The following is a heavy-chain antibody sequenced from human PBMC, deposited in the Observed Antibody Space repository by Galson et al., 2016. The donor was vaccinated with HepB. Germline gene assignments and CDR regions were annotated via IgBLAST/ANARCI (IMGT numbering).Heavy chain of an antibody. J-gene: IGHJ4*02. CDR1: TFTSYA. Sequence: TFTSYAMHWVRQAPGQRLEWMGWINAGNGNTKYSQKFQGRVTITRDTSASTAYMELSSLRSEDTAVYYCARRGIAVAGFDYWGQGTLVTVSS. CDR2: INAGNGNT. V-gene: IGHV1-3*01. D-gene: IGHD6-19*01. CDR3: ARRGIAVAGFDY.